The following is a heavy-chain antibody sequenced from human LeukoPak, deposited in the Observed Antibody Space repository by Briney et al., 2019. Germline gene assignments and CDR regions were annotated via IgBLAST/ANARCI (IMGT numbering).Heavy chain of an antibody. D-gene: IGHD6-19*01. CDR2: ITSDGSST. CDR1: GFTFSNHW. CDR3: IRSSGWPDY. J-gene: IGHJ4*02. V-gene: IGHV3-74*01. Sequence: GGSLRLSCAASGFTFSNHWMHWVRQAPGKGLLRVSRITSDGSSTVYADSVRGRFTISRDNAKNTLYLQMNSLRAEDTAVYYCIRSSGWPDYWGQGTLVTVSS.